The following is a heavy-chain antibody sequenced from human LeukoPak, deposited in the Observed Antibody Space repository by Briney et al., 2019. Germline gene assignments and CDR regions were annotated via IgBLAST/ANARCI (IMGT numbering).Heavy chain of an antibody. CDR1: GGSISSSNYH. D-gene: IGHD5-24*01. V-gene: IGHV4-39*01. J-gene: IGHJ6*02. CDR3: ASIDGDLYYGMDV. CDR2: IYYNGRT. Sequence: SETLSLTCTVSGGSISSSNYHWGWIRQPPGKGLEWIGSIYYNGRTSYNPPLRSRVTISIDTSKNQFSLKVNSVTAADTAVYYCASIDGDLYYGMDVWGQGTTITVSS.